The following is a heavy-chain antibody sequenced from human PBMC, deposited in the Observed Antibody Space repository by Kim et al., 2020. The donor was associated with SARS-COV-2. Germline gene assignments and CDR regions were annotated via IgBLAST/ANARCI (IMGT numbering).Heavy chain of an antibody. J-gene: IGHJ2*01. CDR3: ARGAGGGNYWYFDL. CDR1: SGSIRNYY. V-gene: IGHV4-59*01. Sequence: SETLSLTCTVSSGSIRNYYWSWIRQSPGKGLEWIGSIFYGGPTKYNSSLKSRVTISVDTSKNQFSLKLSSVTAADTAVHYCARGAGGGNYWYFDLWGRGTLVTVSS. D-gene: IGHD2-15*01. CDR2: IFYGGPT.